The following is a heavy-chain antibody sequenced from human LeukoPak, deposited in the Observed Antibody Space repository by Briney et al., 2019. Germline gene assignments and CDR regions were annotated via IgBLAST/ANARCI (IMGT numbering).Heavy chain of an antibody. CDR2: TYYRSKWYN. J-gene: IGHJ6*02. Sequence: SQTLSLTCAISGDSVSSNSAAWNWIRQSPSRGLEWLGRTYYRSKWYNDYAVSVKSRITINPDTSKNQFSLQLNSVTPEDTAVYYCARALNYDFWSGYYYYGMDVWGQGTTVTVSS. CDR1: GDSVSSNSAA. CDR3: ARALNYDFWSGYYYYGMDV. V-gene: IGHV6-1*01. D-gene: IGHD3-3*01.